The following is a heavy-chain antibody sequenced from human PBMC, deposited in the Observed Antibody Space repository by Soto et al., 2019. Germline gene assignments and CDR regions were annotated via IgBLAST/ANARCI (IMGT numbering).Heavy chain of an antibody. Sequence: ASVKVSCKASGYTFTIYAMHWVRQAPGQRLEWMGWINTGKGNTKYSQKFQGRVTITSGTSASTAYMELSSLRTEDKAMYYCARAGGDWSAAKCYVTDYWGQGTLV. CDR1: GYTFTIYA. V-gene: IGHV1-3*04. CDR2: INTGKGNT. D-gene: IGHD3-3*01. J-gene: IGHJ4*02. CDR3: ARAGGDWSAAKCYVTDY.